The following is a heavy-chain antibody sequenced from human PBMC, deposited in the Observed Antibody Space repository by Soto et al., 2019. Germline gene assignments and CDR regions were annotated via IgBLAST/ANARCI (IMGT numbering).Heavy chain of an antibody. D-gene: IGHD6-19*01. CDR3: AKVDRYSSGWYAFDI. V-gene: IGHV3-23*01. Sequence: GGSLILSCAASGFTFSSYAMSWVRQAPGKGLEWVSAISGSGGSTYYADSVKGRFTISRDNSKNTLYLQMNSLRAEDTAVYYCAKVDRYSSGWYAFDIWGQGTMVTVSS. J-gene: IGHJ3*02. CDR1: GFTFSSYA. CDR2: ISGSGGST.